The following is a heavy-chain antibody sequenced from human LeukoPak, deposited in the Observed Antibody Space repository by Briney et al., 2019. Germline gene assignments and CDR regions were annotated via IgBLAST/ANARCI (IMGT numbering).Heavy chain of an antibody. CDR2: ISYDGSNK. Sequence: EGSLRLSCAASGFTFNRYAIHWVRQAPGKGLEWVAFISYDGSNKYFADSVKGRFTISRDNSKNTVYLQMDSLRAEDTAVYYCARDRNLDSWGQGTLVTVSS. J-gene: IGHJ4*02. V-gene: IGHV3-30-3*01. CDR1: GFTFNRYA. CDR3: ARDRNLDS.